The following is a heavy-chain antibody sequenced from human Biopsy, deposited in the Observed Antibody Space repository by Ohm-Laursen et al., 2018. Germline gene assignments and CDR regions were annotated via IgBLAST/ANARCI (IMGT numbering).Heavy chain of an antibody. J-gene: IGHJ4*02. CDR2: IAYDGSYT. CDR3: ARDSTINTVTTADY. V-gene: IGHV3-30*03. Sequence: SLRLSCAASGFSFSLYAMHWVRQAPGKGLEWVALIAYDGSYTKYTDSVKGRFTISRDNLRNKVDLQMNSLRAEDTAIYYCARDSTINTVTTADYWGQGTLVTVSS. CDR1: GFSFSLYA. D-gene: IGHD4-11*01.